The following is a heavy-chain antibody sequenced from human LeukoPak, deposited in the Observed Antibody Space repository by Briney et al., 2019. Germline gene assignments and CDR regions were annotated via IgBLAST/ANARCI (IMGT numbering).Heavy chain of an antibody. V-gene: IGHV3-23*01. J-gene: IGHJ4*02. CDR1: GLTFSNYA. D-gene: IGHD6-6*01. CDR2: ISDSGVST. CDR3: AREPYSSSSDRHGRTFDY. Sequence: GGSLRLSCTVSGLTFSNYAMSWVRQVPGKGLEWVSSISDSGVSTYYAASVEGLFTISRDNSKNTVYLQMHSLRVEDTAVYYCAREPYSSSSDRHGRTFDYWGQGTLVTVSS.